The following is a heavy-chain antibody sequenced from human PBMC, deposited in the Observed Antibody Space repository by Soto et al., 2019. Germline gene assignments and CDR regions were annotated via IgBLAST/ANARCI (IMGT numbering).Heavy chain of an antibody. CDR3: ARDPGSGTPQTWFDP. CDR2: FWHSGSNR. D-gene: IGHD1-26*01. V-gene: IGHV3-33*01. Sequence: QVQLVESGGGVVQPGTSLTLSCAASGFRFSDYGMHWVRQPPGEGLEWVALFWHSGSNRQYADSVKGRFSISRDNSKNTVSLQMNSLRAEDTAVYYCARDPGSGTPQTWFDPWGQGTLVTVSP. J-gene: IGHJ5*02. CDR1: GFRFSDYG.